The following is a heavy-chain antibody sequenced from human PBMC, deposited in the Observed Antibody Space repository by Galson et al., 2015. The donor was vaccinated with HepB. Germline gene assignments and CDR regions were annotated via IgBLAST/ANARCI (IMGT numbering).Heavy chain of an antibody. D-gene: IGHD5-18*01. J-gene: IGHJ4*02. CDR2: IYWNDDN. CDR3: AHSGYRFGFGYFDY. Sequence: PALVKPTQTLTLTCTISGMSLSTSGVGVGWIRQPPGEALEWLALIYWNDDNRYSPSLKTRLTITKDTSKNQVVLTMTNMDPVDTATYYCAHSGYRFGFGYFDYWGQGTLVTVSS. CDR1: GMSLSTSGVG. V-gene: IGHV2-5*01.